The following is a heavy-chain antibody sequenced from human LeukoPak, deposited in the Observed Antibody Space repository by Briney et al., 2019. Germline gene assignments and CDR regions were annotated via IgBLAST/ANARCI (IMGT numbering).Heavy chain of an antibody. CDR3: ARDPTARYFDL. V-gene: IGHV4-59*01. CDR1: GGSISSYY. Sequence: SETLSLTCTVSGGSISSYYWSWIRQPPGNGLEWIGYIYYSGSTKYNPSLKSRVTISVDTSKNQFSLKLSSVTAADTAVYYCARDPTARYFDLWGRGTLVTVSS. J-gene: IGHJ2*01. CDR2: IYYSGST.